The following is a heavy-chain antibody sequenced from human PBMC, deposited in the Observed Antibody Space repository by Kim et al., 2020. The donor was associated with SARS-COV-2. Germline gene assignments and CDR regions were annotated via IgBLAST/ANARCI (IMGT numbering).Heavy chain of an antibody. CDR2: IYHSGST. CDR1: GGSISSGDYY. CDR3: ARASIAVGGFARDF. D-gene: IGHD6-19*01. V-gene: IGHV4-31*03. J-gene: IGHJ4*02. Sequence: SETLSLTCTVSGGSISSGDYYWTWIRQFPGKGLEWIGYIYHSGSTYYNPSLKSRLTLSVDPSKNQFSLRLSSVTAADTDVYYWARASIAVGGFARDFWGQGTLVPVSS.